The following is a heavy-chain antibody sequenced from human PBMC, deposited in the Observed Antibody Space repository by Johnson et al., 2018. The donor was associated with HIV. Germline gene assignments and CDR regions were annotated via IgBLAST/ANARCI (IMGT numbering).Heavy chain of an antibody. CDR3: ARGRYAFDI. J-gene: IGHJ3*02. CDR2: ISYDGSNK. V-gene: IGHV3-30*14. Sequence: QVQLVESGVGVVQPGRSLRLSCAASGFTFSSYAMHWVRQAPGKGLEWVAVISYDGSNKYYADSVKGRFTISRDNSKNTLYLQMNSLRAEDTAVYYCARGRYAFDIWGQGTMVTVSS. CDR1: GFTFSSYA.